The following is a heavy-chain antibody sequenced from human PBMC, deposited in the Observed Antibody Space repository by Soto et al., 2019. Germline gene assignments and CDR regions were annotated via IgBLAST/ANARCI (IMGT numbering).Heavy chain of an antibody. CDR3: ARVGPRDGDGYSLGAFDI. CDR1: GGTFSSYT. Sequence: GASVKVSCKASGGTFSSYTISWVRQATGQGLEWMGRIIPILGIANYAQKFQGRVTITADKSTSTAYMELSSLRSEDTAVYYCARVGPRDGDGYSLGAFDIWGQGTMVTVSS. CDR2: IIPILGIA. V-gene: IGHV1-69*02. J-gene: IGHJ3*02. D-gene: IGHD4-4*01.